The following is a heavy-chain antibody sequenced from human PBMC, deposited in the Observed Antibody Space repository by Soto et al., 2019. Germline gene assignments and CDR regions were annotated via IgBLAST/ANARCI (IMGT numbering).Heavy chain of an antibody. CDR1: GFTLDDYT. CDR3: AKERAVVVPVSTSYLQYYGMDG. V-gene: IGHV3-9*01. Sequence: QTGGSLRLSCAVSGFTLDDYTMHWVRQAPGKGLEWVSGVGWNGGDIVYADSVKGRFTVSRDNTRNSLYLEVNSLTTEDTAIYFCAKERAVVVPVSTSYLQYYGMDGWGQGTKVTVSS. D-gene: IGHD2-2*01. CDR2: VGWNGGDI. J-gene: IGHJ6*02.